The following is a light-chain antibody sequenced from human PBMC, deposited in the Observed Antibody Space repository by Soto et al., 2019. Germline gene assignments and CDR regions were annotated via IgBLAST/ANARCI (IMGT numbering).Light chain of an antibody. CDR2: EVR. CDR3: SSYTTSSTWV. V-gene: IGLV2-14*01. J-gene: IGLJ3*02. Sequence: QSVLTQPASVSGSPGQSITISCTGTSSDVGGFNYVSWYQHHPGKAPKLMIYEVRNRPSGISNRFSGSKSGNTASLTISGLQAADEADYYCSSYTTSSTWVFGGGTQLTVL. CDR1: SSDVGGFNY.